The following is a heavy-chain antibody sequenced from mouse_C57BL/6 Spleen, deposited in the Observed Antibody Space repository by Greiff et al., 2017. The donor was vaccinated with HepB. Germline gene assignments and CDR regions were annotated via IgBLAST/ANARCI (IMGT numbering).Heavy chain of an antibody. J-gene: IGHJ3*01. CDR2: IYPGDGDT. D-gene: IGHD1-1*01. CDR1: GYAFSSSW. V-gene: IGHV1-82*01. Sequence: QVQLKESGPELVKPGASVKISCKASGYAFSSSWMNWVKQRPGKGLEWIGRIYPGDGDTNYNGKFKGKATLTADKSSSTAYMQLSSLTSEDSAVYFCARSITTVVATPACFAYWGQGTLVTVSA. CDR3: ARSITTVVATPACFAY.